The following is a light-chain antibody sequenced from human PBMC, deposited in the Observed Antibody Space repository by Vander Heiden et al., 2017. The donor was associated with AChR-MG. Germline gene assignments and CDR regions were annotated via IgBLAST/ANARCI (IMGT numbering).Light chain of an antibody. Sequence: QSVLTQPPSVSGAPGQRVTTSCPGSSPNIAASYDVHWKQQLPATAPKLLIYGNGNRPSGGPDRFSGSKSGTSASLAITGLQAEDEADYYCQSYDSSLSGAYVFGPGTKVTVL. CDR2: GNG. CDR1: SPNIAASYD. V-gene: IGLV1-40*01. J-gene: IGLJ1*01. CDR3: QSYDSSLSGAYV.